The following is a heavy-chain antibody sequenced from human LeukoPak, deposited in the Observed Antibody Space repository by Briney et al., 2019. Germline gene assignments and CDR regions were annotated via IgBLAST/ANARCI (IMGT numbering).Heavy chain of an antibody. CDR2: ISGSGGST. Sequence: SEGSLRLSCAASGFTFSIYAMSWVRQAPGKGLEWVSAISGSGGSTYYADSVRGRFTISRDNSRNTLYLQMNSLRAEDAAVYYCAAGYSSGWQDYWGQGTLVTVSS. CDR3: AAGYSSGWQDY. CDR1: GFTFSIYA. D-gene: IGHD6-19*01. V-gene: IGHV3-23*01. J-gene: IGHJ4*02.